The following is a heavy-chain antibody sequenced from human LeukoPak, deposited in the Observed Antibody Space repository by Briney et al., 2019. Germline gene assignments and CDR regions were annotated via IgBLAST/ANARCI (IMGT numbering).Heavy chain of an antibody. CDR2: IYHSGST. CDR1: GGSISSSSYY. CDR3: ARRAMAGYFDY. V-gene: IGHV4-39*07. Sequence: PSETLSLTCTVSGGSISSSSYYWGWIRQPPGKGLEWIGYIYHSGSTYYNPSLKSRVTISVDTSKNQFSLKLSSVTAADTAVYYCARRAMAGYFDYWGQGTLVTVSS. D-gene: IGHD6-19*01. J-gene: IGHJ4*02.